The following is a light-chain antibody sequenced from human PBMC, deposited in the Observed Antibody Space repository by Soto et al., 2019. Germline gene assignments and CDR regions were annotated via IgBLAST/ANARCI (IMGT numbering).Light chain of an antibody. CDR2: GAS. CDR1: QSVSSSY. CDR3: QHFGGTTFT. Sequence: EIVLTQSPGTLSLSPGEGATLSCRASQSVSSSYIAWYQQRPGQTPSLLIYGASTRATGIPDRFSGSGSGTHFTLTISRLEPGDFAVYYCQHFGGTTFTFGQGTRQEIQ. V-gene: IGKV3-20*01. J-gene: IGKJ5*01.